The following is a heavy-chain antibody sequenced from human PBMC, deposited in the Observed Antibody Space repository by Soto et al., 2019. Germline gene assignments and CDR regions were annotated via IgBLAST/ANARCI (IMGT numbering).Heavy chain of an antibody. CDR2: IYYLGNT. Sequence: SETLSRTCTVSGDSITNNNFYCGWVRQPPGKGLDWIGNIYYLGNTFYNPSLRSRVTISADTSKNQFSLNLSSVTAEDTAVYYCERFVVHATLHADFDFWGQGTLVT. CDR1: GDSITNNNFY. D-gene: IGHD2-8*02. J-gene: IGHJ4*02. CDR3: ERFVVHATLHADFDF. V-gene: IGHV4-39*01.